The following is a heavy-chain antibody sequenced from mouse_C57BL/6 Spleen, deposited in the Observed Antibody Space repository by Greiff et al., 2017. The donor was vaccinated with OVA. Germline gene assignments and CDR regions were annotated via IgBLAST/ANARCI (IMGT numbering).Heavy chain of an antibody. CDR2: IWSGGST. V-gene: IGHV2-2*01. J-gene: IGHJ2*01. Sequence: QVQLKESGPGLVQPSQSLSITCTVSGFSLTSYGVHWVRQSPGKGLEWLGVIWSGGSTDYNAAFISRLSISKDNSKSQVFFKIASLQAGDTAINYCARNVGSSDLDYWGQGTTLTVSS. CDR1: GFSLTSYG. CDR3: ARNVGSSDLDY. D-gene: IGHD1-1*01.